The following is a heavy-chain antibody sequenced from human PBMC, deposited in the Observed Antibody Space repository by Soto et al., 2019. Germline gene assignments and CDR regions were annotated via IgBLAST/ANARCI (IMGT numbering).Heavy chain of an antibody. CDR1: GYTFTDYQ. CDR3: ATQNSDYGSGTYSY. V-gene: IGHV1-2*04. J-gene: IGHJ4*02. D-gene: IGHD3-10*01. CDR2: INPNSGDT. Sequence: QVQLMQSGAEVKKPGASVKVSCKASGYTFTDYQIHWVRQAPGQGLEWMGWINPNSGDTNFAEKFQGWVTMTRDVSISTASLELGSLKSDDTAVYYCATQNSDYGSGTYSYWGQGTLVTVSS.